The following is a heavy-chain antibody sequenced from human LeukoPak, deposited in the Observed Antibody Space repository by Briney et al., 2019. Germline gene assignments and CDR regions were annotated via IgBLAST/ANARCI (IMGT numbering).Heavy chain of an antibody. CDR1: GYTFTGYY. Sequence: ASVKVSCKASGYTFTGYYMHWVRQAPGQGLEWMGWINPNSGGTNYAQKFQGRVTMTRDTSVSTAYMELSRLRSEDTAVYYCARDNCSGGSCYSFMDVWGKGTTVTVSS. CDR3: ARDNCSGGSCYSFMDV. CDR2: INPNSGGT. D-gene: IGHD2-15*01. V-gene: IGHV1-2*02. J-gene: IGHJ6*03.